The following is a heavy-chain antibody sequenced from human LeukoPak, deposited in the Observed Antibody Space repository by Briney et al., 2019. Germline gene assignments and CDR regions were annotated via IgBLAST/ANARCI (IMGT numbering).Heavy chain of an antibody. CDR3: ARVGRRYYFDY. V-gene: IGHV3-21*01. Sequence: GGSLRLSCAASGFTFSSYSMNWVRQAPGKGLEWVSSISSSSSYIYYADSVKGRFTISRDNAKNSLYLQMNSLRAEDAAVYYCARVGRRYYFDYWGQGTLVTVSS. CDR2: ISSSSSYI. D-gene: IGHD2-15*01. J-gene: IGHJ4*02. CDR1: GFTFSSYS.